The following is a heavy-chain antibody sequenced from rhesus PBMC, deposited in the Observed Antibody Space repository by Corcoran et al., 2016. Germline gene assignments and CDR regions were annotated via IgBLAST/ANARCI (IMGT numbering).Heavy chain of an antibody. J-gene: IGHJ4*01. CDR3: ARSYSGSYSVIDY. CDR2: ISGSSGST. V-gene: IGHV4-65*01. Sequence: QVQLQESGPGLVKPSETLSLTCAVSGGSVSSSNWWSWIRQPPGKGLEWIWYISGSSGSTYYNPSLKSRVTISTDTSKNQFSLKLSSVTAADTAVYYCARSYSGSYSVIDYWGQGVLVTVSS. D-gene: IGHD3-16*01. CDR1: GGSVSSSNW.